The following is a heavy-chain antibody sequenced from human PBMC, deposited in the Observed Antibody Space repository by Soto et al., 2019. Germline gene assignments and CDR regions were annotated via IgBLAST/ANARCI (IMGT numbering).Heavy chain of an antibody. CDR2: INTDGLS. CDR3: ARVPVAVAATEDYYGLDV. V-gene: IGHV4-4*07. CDR1: GVSITSYY. D-gene: IGHD2-15*01. Sequence: LSLTCSVSGVSITSYYWSWIRQSAGGGLEWMGRINTDGLSTYSPSFKSRLTMSLDTSKNQVSLRLISVTAADTAVYFYARVPVAVAATEDYYGLDVWGQGTTVTVSS. J-gene: IGHJ6*02.